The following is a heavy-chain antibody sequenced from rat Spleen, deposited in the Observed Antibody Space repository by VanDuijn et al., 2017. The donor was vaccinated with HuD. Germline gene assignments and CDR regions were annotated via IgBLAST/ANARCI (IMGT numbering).Heavy chain of an antibody. J-gene: IGHJ2*01. Sequence: QVQLKESGPGLVQPSQTLSLTCTVSGFSLTSYHVHWVRQAPGKGLEWMGIIWTGGSTDYNSALKSRLSISRDTSKNQVFLEMNSLQSEDTTTYYCARAPIAAIKGAYFDYWGQGVLVTVSS. CDR3: ARAPIAAIKGAYFDY. V-gene: IGHV2-45*01. CDR2: IWTGGST. D-gene: IGHD1-2*01. CDR1: GFSLTSYH.